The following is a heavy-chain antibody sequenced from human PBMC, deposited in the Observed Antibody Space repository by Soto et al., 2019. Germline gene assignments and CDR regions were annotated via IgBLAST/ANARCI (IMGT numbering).Heavy chain of an antibody. D-gene: IGHD5-12*01. Sequence: SETLSLTCTVSGGSISSSSYYWGWIRQPPGKGLEWIGSIYYSGSTYYNPSLKSRVTISVDTSKNQFSLKLSSVTAADTAVYYCARSSLVRRDGYNYRLRAFDIWGQGTMVTVSS. CDR2: IYYSGST. CDR1: GGSISSSSYY. V-gene: IGHV4-39*01. CDR3: ARSSLVRRDGYNYRLRAFDI. J-gene: IGHJ3*02.